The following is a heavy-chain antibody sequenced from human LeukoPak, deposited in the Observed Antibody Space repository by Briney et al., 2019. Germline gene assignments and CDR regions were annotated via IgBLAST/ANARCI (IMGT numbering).Heavy chain of an antibody. CDR3: ARGSGDYGFGFPFRY. Sequence: PGGSLRLSCAASGFTFSSYAMHWVRQAPGKGLEWVAVISYDGSNKYYADSVKGRFTISRDNSKNTLYLQMNSLRAEDTAVYYCARGSGDYGFGFPFRYWGQGTLVTVSS. CDR1: GFTFSSYA. J-gene: IGHJ4*02. V-gene: IGHV3-30*04. D-gene: IGHD4-17*01. CDR2: ISYDGSNK.